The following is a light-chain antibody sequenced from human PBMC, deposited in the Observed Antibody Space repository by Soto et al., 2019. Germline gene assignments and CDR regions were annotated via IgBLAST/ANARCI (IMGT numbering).Light chain of an antibody. CDR2: DAS. Sequence: DIQMTQSPSTLSASVGDRVTITCRASQSISSWLAWYQQKPGKAPKLLIYDASSLASGVPSRFSGSGSGTEFTLTGSRVHPDDFATYYCQQYNSYPRTFGQGTKVEIK. CDR3: QQYNSYPRT. V-gene: IGKV1-5*01. CDR1: QSISSW. J-gene: IGKJ1*01.